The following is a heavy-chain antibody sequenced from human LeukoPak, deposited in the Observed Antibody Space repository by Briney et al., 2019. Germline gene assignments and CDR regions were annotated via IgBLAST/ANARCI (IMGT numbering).Heavy chain of an antibody. CDR1: GFTFDDYA. CDR3: AKDDTGAFDI. D-gene: IGHD3-9*01. J-gene: IGHJ3*02. V-gene: IGHV3-9*01. CDR2: ISWNSGSI. Sequence: GGSLRLSCAASGFTFDDYAMHWVRQAPGKGLEWVSGISWNSGSIGYADSVKGRFTISRDNAKNSLYLQMNSLRAEDTALYYCAKDDTGAFDIWGQGTMVTVSS.